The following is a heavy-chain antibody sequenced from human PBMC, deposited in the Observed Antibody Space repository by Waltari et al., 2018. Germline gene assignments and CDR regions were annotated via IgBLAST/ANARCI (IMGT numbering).Heavy chain of an antibody. Sequence: EVQLLESVGGLVQPGGSRRLGCAASGFTLSSCAMSWVRQAPGKGLEWVSAISATGYETYYTDSVKGRFTISRDNSKNTVSLQMNSLRAEDTAVYYCANGYSGFDYDYWGQGTLVTVSS. CDR2: ISATGYET. CDR3: ANGYSGFDYDY. J-gene: IGHJ4*02. CDR1: GFTLSSCA. D-gene: IGHD5-12*01. V-gene: IGHV3-23*01.